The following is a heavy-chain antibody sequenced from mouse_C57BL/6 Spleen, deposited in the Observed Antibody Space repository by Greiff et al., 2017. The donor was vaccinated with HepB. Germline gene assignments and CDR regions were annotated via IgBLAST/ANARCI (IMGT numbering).Heavy chain of an antibody. Sequence: EVKVVESGGGLVKPGGSLKLSCAASGFTFSSYAMSWVRQTPEKRLEWVATISDGGSYTYYPDNVKGRFTISRDNAKNNLYLQMSHLKSEDTAMYYCARDSRYYYGSTWFAYWGQGTLVTVSA. D-gene: IGHD1-1*01. CDR3: ARDSRYYYGSTWFAY. V-gene: IGHV5-4*01. CDR1: GFTFSSYA. CDR2: ISDGGSYT. J-gene: IGHJ3*01.